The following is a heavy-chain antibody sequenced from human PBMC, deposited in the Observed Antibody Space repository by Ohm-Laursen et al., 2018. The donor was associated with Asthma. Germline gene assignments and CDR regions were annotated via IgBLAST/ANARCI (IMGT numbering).Heavy chain of an antibody. D-gene: IGHD6-13*01. Sequence: SVKVSCKASGYTFTGYYMHWVRQAPGQGLEWMGWINPNSGGTNYAQKFQGWVTMTRDTSISTAYMELSRLRSDDTAVYYCATSGGAAAAHYYYYGMDVWGQGTTVTVSS. CDR1: GYTFTGYY. CDR2: INPNSGGT. J-gene: IGHJ6*02. V-gene: IGHV1-2*04. CDR3: ATSGGAAAAHYYYYGMDV.